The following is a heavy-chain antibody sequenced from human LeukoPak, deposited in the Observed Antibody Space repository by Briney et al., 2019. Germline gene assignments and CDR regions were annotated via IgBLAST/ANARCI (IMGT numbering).Heavy chain of an antibody. D-gene: IGHD6-13*01. CDR3: ARLGLYTSSWYRFYYFDY. Sequence: PSETLSLTCGVHGRYFSDYSWSWLRQAPGTGLEWIGYINHSGSASYNPSLKNRLTMSVDTSKNQFSLKLSSVTAADTAVYYCARLGLYTSSWYRFYYFDYWGQGTLVTVSS. CDR1: GRYFSDYS. J-gene: IGHJ4*02. CDR2: INHSGSA. V-gene: IGHV4-34*01.